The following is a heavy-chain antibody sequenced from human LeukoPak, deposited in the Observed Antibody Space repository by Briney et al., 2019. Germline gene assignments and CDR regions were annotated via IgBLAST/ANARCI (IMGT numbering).Heavy chain of an antibody. J-gene: IGHJ6*03. V-gene: IGHV1-69*13. Sequence: ASVKVSCKASGGTFSSYAVSWVRQAPGQGLEWMGGIIPMSGTANYAQKFQDRVTVTADESTSTAYMELSSLRSEDTAVYYCARDLIAFGNYYYYMDVWGKGTTVTISS. CDR3: ARDLIAFGNYYYYMDV. D-gene: IGHD3-16*01. CDR2: IIPMSGTA. CDR1: GGTFSSYA.